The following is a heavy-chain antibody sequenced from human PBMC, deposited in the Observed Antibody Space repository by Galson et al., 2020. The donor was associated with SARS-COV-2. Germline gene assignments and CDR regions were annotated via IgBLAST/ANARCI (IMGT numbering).Heavy chain of an antibody. CDR1: GYRFSSFW. J-gene: IGHJ5*02. CDR2: IYPADSDT. D-gene: IGHD3-10*01. CDR3: AKYIWFGELVDQRGDWFDP. Sequence: GESLMISCKGSGYRFSSFWIGWVRQMPGKGLESMGIIYPADSDTRYSPSFQGQVTISVDKSINTAYLQWSSLKASDTAMYYCAKYIWFGELVDQRGDWFDPWGQGTLVTVSS. V-gene: IGHV5-51*01.